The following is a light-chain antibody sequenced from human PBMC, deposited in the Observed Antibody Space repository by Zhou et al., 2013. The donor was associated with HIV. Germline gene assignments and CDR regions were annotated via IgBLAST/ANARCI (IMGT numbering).Light chain of an antibody. J-gene: IGKJ1*01. V-gene: IGKV1-5*03. CDR2: KAS. CDR1: QSISSY. CDR3: QQYSSYPWT. Sequence: DIQMTQSPSSLSASVGDRVTITCRASQSISSYLNWYQQKPGKTPNLLISKASSLESGVPSRFSGSESGTEFTLAISSLQPDDFATYYCQQYSSYPWTFGQGTKVEVK.